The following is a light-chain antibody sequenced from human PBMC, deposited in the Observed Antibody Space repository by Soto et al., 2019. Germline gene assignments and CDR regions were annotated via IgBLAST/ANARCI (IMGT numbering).Light chain of an antibody. J-gene: IGKJ1*01. V-gene: IGKV1-39*01. CDR1: QSISSY. CDR3: HQYDIPPQT. Sequence: DIQMTQSPSSLSASVGDRVTITCRASQSISSYLNWYQQKPGKAPKLLIYAASSLQSGVPSRFSGSGSGTDFTLTISSLQPEDFAVYYCHQYDIPPQTFGRGTRVEI. CDR2: AAS.